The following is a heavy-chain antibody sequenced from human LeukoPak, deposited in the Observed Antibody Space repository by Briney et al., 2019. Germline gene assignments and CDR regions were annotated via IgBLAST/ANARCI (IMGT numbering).Heavy chain of an antibody. CDR1: GGSISSYY. CDR3: ARASVYYDSTIFDY. Sequence: SETLSLTCTVSGGSISSYYWSWIRQPPGEGLEWIGYIYYSGSTNYNPSLKSRVTISVDTSKNQFSLKLSSVTAADTAVYYCARASVYYDSTIFDYWGQGTLVTVSS. D-gene: IGHD3-22*01. V-gene: IGHV4-59*01. J-gene: IGHJ4*02. CDR2: IYYSGST.